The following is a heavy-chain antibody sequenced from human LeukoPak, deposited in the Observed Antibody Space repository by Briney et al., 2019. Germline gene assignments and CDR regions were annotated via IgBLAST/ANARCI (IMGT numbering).Heavy chain of an antibody. CDR3: ARDLPRGFVDY. D-gene: IGHD3-10*01. Sequence: GSLRLSCAASGFTFSSYWMGWVRQAPGKGLEWVANIKQDGSEKYYVDSVKGRFTISRDNAKNSLYLQMNSLRAEDTAVYYCARDLPRGFVDYWGQGTLVTVSS. CDR1: GFTFSSYW. J-gene: IGHJ4*02. CDR2: IKQDGSEK. V-gene: IGHV3-7*03.